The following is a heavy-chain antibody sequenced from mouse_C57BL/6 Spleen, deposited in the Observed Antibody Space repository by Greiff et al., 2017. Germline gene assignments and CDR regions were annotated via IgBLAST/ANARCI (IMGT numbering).Heavy chain of an antibody. D-gene: IGHD1-1*01. Sequence: QVQLQQPGAELVMPGASVKLSCKASGYTFTSYWMHWVKQRPGQGLEWIGEIDPSDSYTNYNPKFKGKSTLTVEKSSSTAYMQRRSLTSEDSAVYYCARGYDSSYGGYFDVWGTGTTVTVSS. J-gene: IGHJ1*03. V-gene: IGHV1-69*01. CDR2: IDPSDSYT. CDR3: ARGYDSSYGGYFDV. CDR1: GYTFTSYW.